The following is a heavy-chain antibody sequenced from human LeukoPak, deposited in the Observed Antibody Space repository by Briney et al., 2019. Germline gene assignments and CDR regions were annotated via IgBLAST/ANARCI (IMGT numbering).Heavy chain of an antibody. Sequence: PGGSLRLSCAASGFTFNSEAMTWVRQGPGKGLECVSNINDSGGGTYYADSVKGRFTISRDNSKNTVYLQMNSLRAEDTALYYCAKGLGFLPQFDYWGQGTLVAVSS. J-gene: IGHJ4*02. CDR3: AKGLGFLPQFDY. D-gene: IGHD6-19*01. CDR2: INDSGGGT. V-gene: IGHV3-23*01. CDR1: GFTFNSEA.